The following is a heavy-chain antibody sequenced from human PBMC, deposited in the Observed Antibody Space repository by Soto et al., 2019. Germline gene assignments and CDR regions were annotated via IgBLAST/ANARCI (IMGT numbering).Heavy chain of an antibody. CDR1: GFTFSSCW. J-gene: IGHJ3*02. Sequence: EVQLVESGGGLVQPGGSLRLSCAASGFTFSSCWMHWVRQAPGKGLVWVSRINSDGSSTSYADSVKGRFTISRDNAKNTLYLQRNSLRAEDTAVYYCARDGHNWNYVAFDIWGQGTMVTVSS. CDR3: ARDGHNWNYVAFDI. CDR2: INSDGSST. D-gene: IGHD1-7*01. V-gene: IGHV3-74*01.